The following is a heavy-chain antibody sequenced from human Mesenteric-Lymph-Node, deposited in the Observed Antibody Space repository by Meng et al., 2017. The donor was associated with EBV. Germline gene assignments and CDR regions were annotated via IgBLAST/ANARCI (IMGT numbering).Heavy chain of an antibody. CDR2: IHYSGDT. CDR1: GGSIAGGSY. J-gene: IGHJ4*02. D-gene: IGHD1-26*01. CDR3: ARRSGSYYGYFDY. Sequence: QGQLQGSGPGLVKPSQTVSLTCAASGGSIAGGSYWSWVRQPPGKGLEWIAFIHYSGDTYYNPSLKSRLTISVDTSKDQFSLRLRSVAAADTAVYYCARRSGSYYGYFDYWGQGTLVTVSS. V-gene: IGHV4-30-4*01.